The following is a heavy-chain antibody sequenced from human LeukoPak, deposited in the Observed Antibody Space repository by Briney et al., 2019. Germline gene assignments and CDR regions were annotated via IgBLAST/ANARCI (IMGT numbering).Heavy chain of an antibody. CDR3: AREGVAGTGLDY. D-gene: IGHD6-13*01. Sequence: ASVKVSCKASGYIFTSYGFSWVRQAPGQGLEWMGWIIPSNDNINYAQKFQGRVTMTTETSTSTAYMELSSLRSEDTAVYYCAREGVAGTGLDYWGQGTLVTVSS. J-gene: IGHJ4*02. V-gene: IGHV1-18*01. CDR2: IIPSNDNI. CDR1: GYIFTSYG.